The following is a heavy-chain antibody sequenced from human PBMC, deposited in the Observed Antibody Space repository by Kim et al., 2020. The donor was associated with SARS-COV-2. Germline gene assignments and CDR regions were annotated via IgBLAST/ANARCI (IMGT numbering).Heavy chain of an antibody. J-gene: IGHJ1*01. Sequence: GGSLRLSCAASGFTFRNHWMHWVRQAPGKGLVWVSRINYDGSSTTYVDSVKGRFTISRDNAKNMVYLQLNSLRAEDTAVFYCTRDSAGLENWGQGTLVTVSP. CDR2: INYDGSST. CDR3: TRDSAGLEN. CDR1: GFTFRNHW. V-gene: IGHV3-74*01.